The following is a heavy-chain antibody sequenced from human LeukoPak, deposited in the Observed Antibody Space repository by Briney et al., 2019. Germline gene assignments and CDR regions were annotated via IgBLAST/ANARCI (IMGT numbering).Heavy chain of an antibody. J-gene: IGHJ2*01. V-gene: IGHV3-30-3*01. CDR2: ISYDGSKK. CDR3: ARGLVLLGYCSSTSCPRSDL. CDR1: GFTFSSYA. Sequence: PRRSLRLSCAASGFTFSSYAMHWVRQAPAKGLAGVGVISYDGSKKYYADSVKGRFTISRDNCKNTLYLQMNSLRAEDTAVYYCARGLVLLGYCSSTSCPRSDLWGRGTLVTVSS. D-gene: IGHD2-2*01.